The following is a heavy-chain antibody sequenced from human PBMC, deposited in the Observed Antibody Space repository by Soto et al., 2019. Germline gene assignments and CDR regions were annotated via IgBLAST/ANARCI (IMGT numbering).Heavy chain of an antibody. D-gene: IGHD4-17*01. V-gene: IGHV1-18*01. CDR1: GYTFTSYG. CDR2: ISAYNGST. Sequence: HVQLVQSGAEVKKPGASVKVSCKASGYTFTSYGISWVRQAPGQGLGWMGWISAYNGSTNYAQKLQGGVTMTTDTSTSAAYMELRSLRSDDTAGYYCAGGRGGNDYGDCARHEGLNDAFGIWGQGTMVTVSS. CDR3: AGGRGGNDYGDCARHEGLNDAFGI. J-gene: IGHJ3*02.